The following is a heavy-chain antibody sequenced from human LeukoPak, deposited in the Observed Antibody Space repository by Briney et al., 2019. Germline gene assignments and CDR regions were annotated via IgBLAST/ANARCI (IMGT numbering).Heavy chain of an antibody. Sequence: GGSLRLSCAASGFTFSSYAMSWVRPAPGKGLEWVSAISGSGGSTYYADSVKGRFTISRDNSKNTLYLQMNSLRAEDTAVYYCAKDGIVGATNWGTFDYWGQGTLVTVSS. CDR1: GFTFSSYA. V-gene: IGHV3-23*01. CDR3: AKDGIVGATNWGTFDY. CDR2: ISGSGGST. D-gene: IGHD1-26*01. J-gene: IGHJ4*02.